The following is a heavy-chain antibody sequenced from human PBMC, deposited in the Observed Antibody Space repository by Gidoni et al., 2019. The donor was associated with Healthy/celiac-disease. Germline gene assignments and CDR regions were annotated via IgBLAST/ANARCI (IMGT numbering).Heavy chain of an antibody. CDR1: GFTFSNAW. Sequence: EVQLVESGGGLVKPGGSLRLSCAASGFTFSNAWMSWVRQAPGKGLEWVGRITSKTDGGTTDYAAPVKGRFTISRDDSKNTLYLQMNSLKTEDTAVYYCTTGPVVVTAPLAFDIWGQGTMVTVSS. D-gene: IGHD2-21*02. V-gene: IGHV3-15*01. J-gene: IGHJ3*02. CDR3: TTGPVVVTAPLAFDI. CDR2: ITSKTDGGTT.